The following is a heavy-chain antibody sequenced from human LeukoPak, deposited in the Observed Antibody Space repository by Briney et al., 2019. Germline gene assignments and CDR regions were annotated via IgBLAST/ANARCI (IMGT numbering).Heavy chain of an antibody. J-gene: IGHJ3*02. Sequence: SETLSLTCAVYGGSFSGYYWSWIRQPPGKGLEWIGEINHSGSTNYNPSLKSRVTISVDTSKNQFSLKLSSVTAADTAVYYCARERYYGSGSYSPKRAFDIWGQGTMVTVSS. CDR3: ARERYYGSGSYSPKRAFDI. CDR1: GGSFSGYY. CDR2: INHSGST. V-gene: IGHV4-34*01. D-gene: IGHD3-10*01.